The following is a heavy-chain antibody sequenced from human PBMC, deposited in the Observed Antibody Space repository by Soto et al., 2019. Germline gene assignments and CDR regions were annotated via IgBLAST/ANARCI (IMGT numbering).Heavy chain of an antibody. CDR1: GYSFTDYY. Sequence: ASLRVSCEGSGYSFTDYYMNWVRQAPGQGLEWMGWINPNSGNTGYAQKFQGRVTMTRNTSISTAYMELSSLRSEDTAVYYCARKSSLKLRSTTYYYYGMDVWGQGTTVTVSS. J-gene: IGHJ6*02. CDR3: ARKSSLKLRSTTYYYYGMDV. V-gene: IGHV1-8*02. CDR2: INPNSGNT. D-gene: IGHD1-26*01.